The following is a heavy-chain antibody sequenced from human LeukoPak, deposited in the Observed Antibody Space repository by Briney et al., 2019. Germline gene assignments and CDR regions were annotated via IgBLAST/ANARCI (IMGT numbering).Heavy chain of an antibody. D-gene: IGHD6-13*01. Sequence: PGRSLRLSCAASGFTFSSYGMHWVRQAPGKGLEWVAVISYDGSNKYYADSVKGRFTISRDNSKNTLYLQMNSLRAEDTAVYYCFTSSWYPDNYYYGMDVWGQGTTVTVSS. CDR1: GFTFSSYG. V-gene: IGHV3-30*03. CDR2: ISYDGSNK. J-gene: IGHJ6*02. CDR3: FTSSWYPDNYYYGMDV.